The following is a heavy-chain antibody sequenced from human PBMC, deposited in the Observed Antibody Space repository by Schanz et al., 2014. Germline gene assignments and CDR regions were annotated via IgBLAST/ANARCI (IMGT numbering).Heavy chain of an antibody. CDR2: ISGSGGST. CDR3: AKGRFGELSAFDI. CDR1: GFSFTTYA. J-gene: IGHJ3*02. Sequence: VQVVQSGGGLVKPGGSLRLSCASSGFSFTTYAMSWVRQAPGKGLEWVSAISGSGGSTYYADSVKGRFTISRDNSKNTLYLQMNSLRAEDTAVYYCAKGRFGELSAFDIWGQGTMVTVSP. D-gene: IGHD3-10*01. V-gene: IGHV3-23*04.